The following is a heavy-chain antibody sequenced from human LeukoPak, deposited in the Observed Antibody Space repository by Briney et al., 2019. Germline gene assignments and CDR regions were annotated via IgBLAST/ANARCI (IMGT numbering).Heavy chain of an antibody. CDR3: AREAGPIGEADV. D-gene: IGHD2-8*01. CDR2: ISYDGSNK. CDR1: GFTFSSYA. V-gene: IGHV3-30*04. Sequence: GRSLRLSCAASGFTFSSYAMHWVRQAPGKGLEWVAVISYDGSNKYYADSVKGRFTISRDNSKNTLYLQMNSLRAEDTAVYYCAREAGPIGEADVWGKGTTVTVSS. J-gene: IGHJ6*04.